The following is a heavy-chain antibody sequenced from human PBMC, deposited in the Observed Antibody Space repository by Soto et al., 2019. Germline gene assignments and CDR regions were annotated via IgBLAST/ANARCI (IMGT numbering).Heavy chain of an antibody. V-gene: IGHV4-59*01. CDR2: IYYSGST. CDR3: ARVCCLMIRGELRSFDL. D-gene: IGHD2-8*01. J-gene: IGHJ5*02. CDR1: GGSISSYY. Sequence: PSETLSLTCTVSGGSISSYYWSWIRQPPGKGLEWIGYIYYSGSTNYNPSLKSRVTISVDTSKNQFSLKLSSVTAADTAVYYCARVCCLMIRGELRSFDL.